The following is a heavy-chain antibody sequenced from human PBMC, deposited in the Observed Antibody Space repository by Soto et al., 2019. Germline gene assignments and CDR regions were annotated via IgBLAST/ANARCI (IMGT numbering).Heavy chain of an antibody. CDR2: ISYDGSNK. D-gene: IGHD5-12*01. J-gene: IGHJ3*02. CDR3: AKEHRGRDGYNPGAFDI. CDR1: GFTFSSYG. Sequence: GGSLRLSCAASGFTFSSYGMHWVRQAPGKGLEWVAVISYDGSNKYYADSVKGRFTISRDNSKNTLYLQMNSLRAEDTAVYYCAKEHRGRDGYNPGAFDIWGQGTMVTVSS. V-gene: IGHV3-30*18.